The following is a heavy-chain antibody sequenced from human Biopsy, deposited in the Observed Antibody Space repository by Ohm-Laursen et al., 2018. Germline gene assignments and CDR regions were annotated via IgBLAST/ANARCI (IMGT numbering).Heavy chain of an antibody. J-gene: IGHJ3*01. CDR3: ARLGNFWNAEDGLDL. Sequence: SDTLSLTCLVSDDSIRNFYWTWIRQPPGQGLEWIGHASYSGYTNYNPSLKSRVTISVDTTKTHFSLNLRSVTAADTAVYSCARLGNFWNAEDGLDLWGLGTMVTVSS. CDR2: ASYSGYT. CDR1: DDSIRNFY. D-gene: IGHD3-3*01. V-gene: IGHV4-59*08.